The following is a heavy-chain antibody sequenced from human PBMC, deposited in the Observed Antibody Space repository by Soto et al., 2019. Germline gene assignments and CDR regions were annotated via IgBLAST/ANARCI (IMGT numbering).Heavy chain of an antibody. D-gene: IGHD1-1*01. V-gene: IGHV1-2*02. CDR2: INPKTGDT. CDR3: ATGTNGTTGWYRP. CDR1: GYTFTDFY. J-gene: IGHJ5*02. Sequence: QVQLVQSGTEVKKPGASVTVSCKSSGYTFTDFYLHWLRQAPGQGLEWVGWINPKTGDTKSSQKFQGRVTLSRDTSVRTAYIDLTSLTSDDTAMYYCATGTNGTTGWYRPWGQGTRVTVSS.